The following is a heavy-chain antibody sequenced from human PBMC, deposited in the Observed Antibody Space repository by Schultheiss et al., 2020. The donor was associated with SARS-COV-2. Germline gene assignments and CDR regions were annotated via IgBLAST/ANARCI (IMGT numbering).Heavy chain of an antibody. Sequence: SVKVSCKASGGTFSSYAISWVRQAPGQGLEWMGGIIPIFGTANYAQKFQGRVTITADESTSTAYMELSSLKTEDTAVYYCTTGHYDFLTAYYPYYFDNWGQGTLVTVSS. CDR3: TTGHYDFLTAYYPYYFDN. CDR2: IIPIFGTA. D-gene: IGHD3-9*01. J-gene: IGHJ4*02. V-gene: IGHV1-69*13. CDR1: GGTFSSYA.